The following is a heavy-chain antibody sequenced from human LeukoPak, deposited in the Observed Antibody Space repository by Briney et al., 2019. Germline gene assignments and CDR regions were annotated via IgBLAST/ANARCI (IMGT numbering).Heavy chain of an antibody. CDR1: GYTFTGYY. V-gene: IGHV1-2*02. CDR3: ARGGGGGNYVLGYMDV. J-gene: IGHJ6*03. Sequence: GASVKVSCNASGYTFTGYYMHWVRQAPGQGLEWMGWINPNSGGTNYAQKFQGRVTMTRDTSISTAYMELSRLRSDDTAVYYCARGGGGGNYVLGYMDVWGKGTTVTVSS. D-gene: IGHD4-23*01. CDR2: INPNSGGT.